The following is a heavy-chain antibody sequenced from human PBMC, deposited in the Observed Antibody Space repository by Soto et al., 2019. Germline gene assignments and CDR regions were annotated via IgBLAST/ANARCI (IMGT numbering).Heavy chain of an antibody. CDR1: GYTFTSYD. V-gene: IGHV1-8*01. CDR2: MNPNSGNT. CDR3: ARERSSGAFDP. D-gene: IGHD1-26*01. Sequence: QVQRVQSGAEVKKPGASVKVSCKTSGYTFTSYDINWVRQATGQGLEWMGWMNPNSGNTADAEKFQGRVTMTRNTSISTAYRELSSLRSEDTAVYYCARERSSGAFDPWGQGTMVTVSS. J-gene: IGHJ3*01.